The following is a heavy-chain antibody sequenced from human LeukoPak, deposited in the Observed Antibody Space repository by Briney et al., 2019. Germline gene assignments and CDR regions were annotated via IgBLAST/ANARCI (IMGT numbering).Heavy chain of an antibody. CDR1: GFTFSSYW. CDR2: ISSDGSKK. J-gene: IGHJ4*02. Sequence: GGSPRLSCAASGFTFSSYWMHWVRQAPGKGLEWVAVISSDGSKKYYADSVKGRFSISRDNPRNTLYVEMNSLRAEDTAVYYCARDRYYDSGTYQDYWGQGTLVTVSS. D-gene: IGHD3-10*01. V-gene: IGHV3-30*03. CDR3: ARDRYYDSGTYQDY.